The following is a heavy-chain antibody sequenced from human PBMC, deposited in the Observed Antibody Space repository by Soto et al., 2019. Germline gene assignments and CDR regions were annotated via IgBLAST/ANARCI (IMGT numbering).Heavy chain of an antibody. J-gene: IGHJ4*02. CDR3: AREVRITGTSFFDY. V-gene: IGHV4-61*01. D-gene: IGHD1-20*01. CDR1: GGSVSSGSYY. CDR2: IYYSGST. Sequence: SETLSLTCTVSGGSVSSGSYYWSWIRQPPGKGLEWIGYIYYSGSTNYNPSLKSRVTISVDTSKNQFSLKLSSVTAADTAVYYCAREVRITGTSFFDYWGQGTLVTVSS.